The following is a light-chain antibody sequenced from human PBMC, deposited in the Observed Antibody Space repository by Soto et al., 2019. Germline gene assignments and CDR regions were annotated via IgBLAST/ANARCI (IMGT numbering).Light chain of an antibody. V-gene: IGLV2-14*01. CDR3: SSYTSSSAYV. CDR2: DVS. Sequence: QSVLTQPASVSGSPGQSITISCTGTSSDVGAHNYVSWYQQHPGKAPKLMIYDVSNRPSGISNRFPGSKSGNTASLTISGLQAEDEADYYCSSYTSSSAYVFGTGTKVTV. CDR1: SSDVGAHNY. J-gene: IGLJ1*01.